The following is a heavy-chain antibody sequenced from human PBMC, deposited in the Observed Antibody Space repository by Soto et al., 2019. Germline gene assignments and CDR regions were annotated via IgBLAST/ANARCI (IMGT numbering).Heavy chain of an antibody. D-gene: IGHD6-6*01. J-gene: IGHJ4*02. CDR1: VYSFTSYW. V-gene: IGHV5-51*01. CDR3: ARPPSSSSLYCDY. Sequence: DVPLVQSGAEVKNPGDYLTISCNGSVYSFTSYWIVRVRKMPVKVLELMGIIYPGDSATRYSPSFKGQVTISADKTISPVYLQWSRLKASDTAMYYCARPPSSSSLYCDYWGQGTLVTVSS. CDR2: IYPGDSAT.